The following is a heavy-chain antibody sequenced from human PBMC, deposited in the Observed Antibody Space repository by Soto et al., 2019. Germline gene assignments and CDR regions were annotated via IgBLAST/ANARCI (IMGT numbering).Heavy chain of an antibody. CDR3: ARFRGNAYYNF. D-gene: IGHD3-16*01. V-gene: IGHV3-11*01. CDR2: ISISGTTI. Sequence: QVQLVESGGGLVKPGGSLRLSCAASGFTLSDYCMTWIRQAPRKGLEWVSVISISGTTIHYADSVRGRFTISRDNAKNSLWLQLKTLRAEDTAVYYWARFRGNAYYNFWGQGTLVTVSS. CDR1: GFTLSDYC. J-gene: IGHJ4*02.